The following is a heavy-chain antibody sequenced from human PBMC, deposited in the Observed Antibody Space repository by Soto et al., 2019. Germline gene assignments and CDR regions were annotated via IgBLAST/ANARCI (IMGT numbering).Heavy chain of an antibody. CDR3: ARGRIAVAGNDFDY. CDR2: INHSGST. V-gene: IGHV4-39*07. D-gene: IGHD6-19*01. J-gene: IGHJ4*02. Sequence: PSETLSLTCTVSGGSISSSSYYWGWIRQPPGKGLEWIGEINHSGSTNYNPSLKSRVTISVDTSKNQFSLKLSSVTAADTAVYYCARGRIAVAGNDFDYWGQGTLVTVSS. CDR1: GGSISSSSYY.